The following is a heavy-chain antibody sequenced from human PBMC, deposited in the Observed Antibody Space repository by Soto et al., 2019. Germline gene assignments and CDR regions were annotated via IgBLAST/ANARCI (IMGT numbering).Heavy chain of an antibody. CDR2: ISYDGSNK. D-gene: IGHD6-19*01. CDR1: GFTFNSYG. J-gene: IGHJ4*02. V-gene: IGHV3-30*18. CDR3: AKVKQWLSYNDY. Sequence: GGSLRLSCAASGFTFNSYGMHWVRQAPGKGLEWVAVISYDGSNKYYADSVKGRFTISRDNSKNTLYLQMNSLRAEDTAVYYCAKVKQWLSYNDYWGQGTLVTVSS.